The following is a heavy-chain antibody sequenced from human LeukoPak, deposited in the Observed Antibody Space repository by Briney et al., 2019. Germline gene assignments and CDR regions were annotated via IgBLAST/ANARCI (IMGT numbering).Heavy chain of an antibody. Sequence: GASVNVSCKASGYTFTGYYMHWVRQAPGQGLEWMGWINPNSGGTNYAQKFQGRVTMTRDTSISTAYMELSRLRSDDTAVYYCAREVEGMNWFDPWGQGTLVTVSS. CDR3: AREVEGMNWFDP. CDR1: GYTFTGYY. V-gene: IGHV1-2*02. J-gene: IGHJ5*02. CDR2: INPNSGGT. D-gene: IGHD2-15*01.